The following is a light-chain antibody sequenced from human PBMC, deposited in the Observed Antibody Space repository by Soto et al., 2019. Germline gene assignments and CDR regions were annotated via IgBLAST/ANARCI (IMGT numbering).Light chain of an antibody. CDR2: STN. CDR3: VLYMGSGISV. CDR1: SGSVSTNYY. V-gene: IGLV8-61*01. J-gene: IGLJ3*02. Sequence: QTVVTQEPSLSVSPGGTVTLTCGLRSGSVSTNYYPSWYQQTPGQAPRTLMYSTNTRSPGVPARFSGSILGNKAALTITGAQADDESDFYCVLYMGSGISVFGGGTKLTVL.